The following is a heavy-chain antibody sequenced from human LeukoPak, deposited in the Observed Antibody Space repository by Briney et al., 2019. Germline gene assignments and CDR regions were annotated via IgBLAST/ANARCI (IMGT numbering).Heavy chain of an antibody. Sequence: PSETLSLTCTVSGDSISRYYWSWIRQPPGKGLEWIGYIYYSGSTNYNPSLKSRVTISVDTSKNQFSLKLSSVTAADTAVYYCARERGRSYGSVPYYYYYMDVWGKGTTVTVSS. J-gene: IGHJ6*03. CDR3: ARERGRSYGSVPYYYYYMDV. D-gene: IGHD5-18*01. V-gene: IGHV4-59*01. CDR2: IYYSGST. CDR1: GDSISRYY.